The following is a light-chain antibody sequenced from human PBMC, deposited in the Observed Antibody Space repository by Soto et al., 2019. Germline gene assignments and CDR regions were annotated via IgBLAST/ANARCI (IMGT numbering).Light chain of an antibody. CDR2: VAS. V-gene: IGKV3-20*01. CDR1: QSVNNNY. J-gene: IGKJ4*01. CDR3: QQYCNSPVT. Sequence: EIVLTQSPGTLSLSPGERATLSCRASQSVNNNYLAWYQQKPGQAPRLLIYVASSRATAIPDRFSGSGSGTDFTLTISRLEPEDFAVYYCQQYCNSPVTFGGGTKVEIK.